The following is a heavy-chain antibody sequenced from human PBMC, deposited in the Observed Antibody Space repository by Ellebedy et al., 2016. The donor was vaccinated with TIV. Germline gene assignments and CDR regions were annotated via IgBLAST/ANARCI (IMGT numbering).Heavy chain of an antibody. CDR3: ARSASGDNGGKFDY. D-gene: IGHD4-17*01. Sequence: GESLKISXAVSGFSFSSYGMNWVRQAPGKGLEWVSFISSGNDYIYYADSVEGRFTISRDNAKSSLYLQMNSLRVEDTAVYYCARSASGDNGGKFDYWGQGTLVTVSS. CDR2: ISSGNDYI. CDR1: GFSFSSYG. V-gene: IGHV3-21*01. J-gene: IGHJ4*02.